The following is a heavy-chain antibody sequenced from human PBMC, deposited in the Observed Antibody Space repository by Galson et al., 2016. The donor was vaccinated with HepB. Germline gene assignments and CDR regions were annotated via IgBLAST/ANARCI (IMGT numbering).Heavy chain of an antibody. CDR3: ARAEANWDGGGDNYFDS. J-gene: IGHJ5*01. D-gene: IGHD7-27*01. CDR1: GDSVSSNNAG. Sequence: CAISGDSVSSNNAGWNWIRQSPSRGLEWLGKTYYWSKWYYDYSVSLKGRITISPDTSKNQFSLHLNSVTPEDTAVYYCARAEANWDGGGDNYFDSWGQGILVTVSS. CDR2: TYYWSKWYY. V-gene: IGHV6-1*01.